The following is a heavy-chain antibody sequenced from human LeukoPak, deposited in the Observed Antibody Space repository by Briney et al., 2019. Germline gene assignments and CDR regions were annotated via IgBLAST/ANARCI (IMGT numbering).Heavy chain of an antibody. Sequence: SQTLSLTCTVSGGSISSGSYYWSWIRQPAGKGLEWIGRIDTSGSTNYNPSLKSRVTISVDTSKNQFSLKLSSVTAADTAVYYCARDSVYVYDFWSGYPTNWFDPWGQGTLVTVSS. CDR1: GGSISSGSYY. CDR3: ARDSVYVYDFWSGYPTNWFDP. D-gene: IGHD3-3*01. J-gene: IGHJ5*02. V-gene: IGHV4-61*02. CDR2: IDTSGST.